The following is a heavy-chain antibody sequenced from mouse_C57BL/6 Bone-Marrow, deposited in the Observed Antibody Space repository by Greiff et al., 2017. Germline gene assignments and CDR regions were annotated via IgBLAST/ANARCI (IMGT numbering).Heavy chain of an antibody. D-gene: IGHD2-4*01. Sequence: DVKLVESGGDLVKPGGSLKLSCAASGFTFSSYGMSWVRQTPDKRLEWVATISSGGSYTYYPDSVKGRFTISRDNAKNTLYLQMSSLKSEDTAMYYCARPYYDPYWYFDVWGTGTTVTVSS. CDR1: GFTFSSYG. CDR3: ARPYYDPYWYFDV. CDR2: ISSGGSYT. V-gene: IGHV5-6*02. J-gene: IGHJ1*03.